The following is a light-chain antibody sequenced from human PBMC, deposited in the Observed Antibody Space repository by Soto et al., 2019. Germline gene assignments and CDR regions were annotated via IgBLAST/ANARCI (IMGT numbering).Light chain of an antibody. CDR2: GAS. CDR1: QSVSSN. CDR3: QQYNNWPPYT. V-gene: IGKV3-15*01. J-gene: IGKJ2*01. Sequence: EIVMTQSPATLSVSPGERATLSCRARQSVSSNLAWYQQKPCQAPRLLIYGASTRATGIPARFSGSGSGTEFTLTISSLQSEDVAVYYCQQYNNWPPYTFGQGTKLEIK.